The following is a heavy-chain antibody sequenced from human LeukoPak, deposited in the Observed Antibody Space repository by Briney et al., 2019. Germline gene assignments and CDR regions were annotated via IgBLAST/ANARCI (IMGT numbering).Heavy chain of an antibody. D-gene: IGHD1-26*01. V-gene: IGHV4-59*08. CDR1: GGSISSYY. Sequence: SETLSLTCTVSGGSISSYYWSWIRQPPGKGLEWIGYIYYSGSTNYNPSLKSRVTISVDTSKNQFSLKLSSVTAADTAVYYCARHGVGAKEVPDYWGRGTLVTVSS. J-gene: IGHJ4*02. CDR2: IYYSGST. CDR3: ARHGVGAKEVPDY.